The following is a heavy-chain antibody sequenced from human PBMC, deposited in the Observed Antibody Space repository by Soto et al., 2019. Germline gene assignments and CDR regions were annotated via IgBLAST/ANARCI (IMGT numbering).Heavy chain of an antibody. V-gene: IGHV3-30*18. CDR1: RFTFSSYG. CDR2: ISYDGSNK. CDR3: AKAPDYGDYLFYYYGIDV. Sequence: QVQLVESGGGVVQPGRSLRLSCAASRFTFSSYGMHWVRQAPGKGLEWVAVISYDGSNKYYADSVKGRFTISRDNSKNTLYLQMNSLRAEDTAVYYCAKAPDYGDYLFYYYGIDVWGQGTTVTVSS. J-gene: IGHJ6*02. D-gene: IGHD4-17*01.